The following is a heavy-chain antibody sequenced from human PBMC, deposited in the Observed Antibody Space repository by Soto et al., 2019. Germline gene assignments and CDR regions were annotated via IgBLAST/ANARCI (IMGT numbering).Heavy chain of an antibody. CDR2: IYYSGST. CDR3: AREPYSSSWRAAFDI. Sequence: SETLSLTCTVSGGSISSGGYYWVWIRHHPGKGLEWIGYIYYSGSTYYNPSLKSRVTISVDTSKNQFSLKLSSVTAADTAVYYCAREPYSSSWRAAFDIWGQGTMVTVSS. V-gene: IGHV4-31*03. J-gene: IGHJ3*02. CDR1: GGSISSGGYY. D-gene: IGHD6-13*01.